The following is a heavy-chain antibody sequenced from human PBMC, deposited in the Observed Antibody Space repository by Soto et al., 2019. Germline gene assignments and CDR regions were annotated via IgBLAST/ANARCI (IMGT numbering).Heavy chain of an antibody. Sequence: QLQLQESGPGLVKPSETLSLTCIVSGGSITRNNHYWGWIRQSPGKGLEWIGSILYSGSTNYNPSRKSGVTLSVETSKNHFSLKMSSVTAADTALYYCARLGSSGWYQGSYFDYWGQGTLVTVSS. D-gene: IGHD6-19*01. J-gene: IGHJ4*02. CDR3: ARLGSSGWYQGSYFDY. CDR1: GGSITRNNHY. CDR2: ILYSGST. V-gene: IGHV4-39*02.